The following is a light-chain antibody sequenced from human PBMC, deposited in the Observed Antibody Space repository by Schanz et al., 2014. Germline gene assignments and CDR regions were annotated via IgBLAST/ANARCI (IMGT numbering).Light chain of an antibody. CDR2: EVN. J-gene: IGLJ3*02. CDR3: SSYTSSTLGV. Sequence: QSALTQPPSASGSPGQSVTISCTGTSSDVGGYNYVSWYQQHPGKAPKLMIYEVNKRPSGVPDRFSGSKSGNTASLTISGLQAEDEADYYCSSYTSSTLGVFGGGTKLTVL. V-gene: IGLV2-8*01. CDR1: SSDVGGYNY.